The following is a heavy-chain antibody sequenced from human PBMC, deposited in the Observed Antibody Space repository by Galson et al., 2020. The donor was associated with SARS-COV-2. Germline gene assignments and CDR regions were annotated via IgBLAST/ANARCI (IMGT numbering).Heavy chain of an antibody. CDR3: ARGQYGVGATTVTFDI. CDR1: GFTFSSYS. V-gene: IGHV3-13*01. J-gene: IGHJ3*02. CDR2: IGTAGDT. Sequence: GESLKISCAASGFTFSSYSMNWVRQATGKGLEWVSAIGTAGDTYYPGSVKGRFTISRENAKNSLYLQMNSLRAGDTAVYYCARGQYGVGATTVTFDIWGQGTMVTVSS. D-gene: IGHD1-26*01.